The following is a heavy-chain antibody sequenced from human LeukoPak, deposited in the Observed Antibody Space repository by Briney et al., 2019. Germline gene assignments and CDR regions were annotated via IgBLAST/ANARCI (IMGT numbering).Heavy chain of an antibody. CDR1: GFTFSRYA. V-gene: IGHV3-23*01. CDR2: ISGRGSST. D-gene: IGHD3-3*01. CDR3: AKEALNYDFWSGLSYYYYGMDV. Sequence: PGGSLRLSCAASGFTFSRYAMNWVRQAPGKGLEWVSGISGRGSSTYYADSVRGRFTISRDNSKNTLYLQMNSLRAEDTAVYYSAKEALNYDFWSGLSYYYYGMDVWGQGTTVTVS. J-gene: IGHJ6*02.